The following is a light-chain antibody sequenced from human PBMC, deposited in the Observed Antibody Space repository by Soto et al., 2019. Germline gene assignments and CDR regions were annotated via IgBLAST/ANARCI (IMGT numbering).Light chain of an antibody. CDR3: ATWDDSLNGYV. Sequence: QSVLTQPPSASGTPGQRITISCSGSGSNIGSNSVTWYQQLPRTAPKLLIYTNNQRPSGIPERFYGSRSGTSASLAISGLQSGDEADYYCATWDDSLNGYVFGTGTKVTVL. CDR2: TNN. J-gene: IGLJ1*01. CDR1: GSNIGSNS. V-gene: IGLV1-44*01.